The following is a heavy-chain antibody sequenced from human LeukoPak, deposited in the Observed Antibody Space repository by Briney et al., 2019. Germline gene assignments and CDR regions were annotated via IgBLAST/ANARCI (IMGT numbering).Heavy chain of an antibody. V-gene: IGHV1-46*01. CDR1: GYTFTGYY. CDR2: INPSGGST. CDR3: ARDPGGYCSSTSCPYFDY. J-gene: IGHJ4*02. Sequence: ASVKVSCKASGYTFTGYYMHWVRQPPGQGLEWMGIINPSGGSTSYAQKFQGRVTMTRDTSTSTVYMELSSLRSEDTAVYYCARDPGGYCSSTSCPYFDYWGQGTLVTVSS. D-gene: IGHD2-2*01.